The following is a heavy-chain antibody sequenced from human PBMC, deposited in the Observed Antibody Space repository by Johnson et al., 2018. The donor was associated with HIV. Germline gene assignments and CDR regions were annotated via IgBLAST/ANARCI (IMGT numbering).Heavy chain of an antibody. CDR2: ISYDGSNK. CDR3: ARDATPWGGDYVGYAFDL. V-gene: IGHV3-30-3*01. D-gene: IGHD4-17*01. Sequence: QVQLVESGGGVVQPGRSLRLSCAASGFTFTSYTMHWVRQAPGKGLEWVALISYDGSNKYYTDSVKGRFTISRDNANTSLFLRVNSLRAEDSGIYYCARDATPWGGDYVGYAFDLWGQGTVVTVSS. J-gene: IGHJ3*01. CDR1: GFTFTSYT.